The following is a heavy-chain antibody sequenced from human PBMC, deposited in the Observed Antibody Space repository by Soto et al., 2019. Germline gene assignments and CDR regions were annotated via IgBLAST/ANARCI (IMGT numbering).Heavy chain of an antibody. J-gene: IGHJ4*02. CDR3: ARTDCSGGSCCSAF. CDR2: ISAYNGNT. V-gene: IGHV1-18*01. D-gene: IGHD2-15*01. CDR1: GYTFTSYG. Sequence: ASVKVSCKASGYTFTSYGISWVRHAPGQGLEWMGWISAYNGNTNYAQKLQGRVTMTTDTSTSTAYMELRSLRSDDTAVYYCARTDCSGGSCCSAFWGQGTLVTVSS.